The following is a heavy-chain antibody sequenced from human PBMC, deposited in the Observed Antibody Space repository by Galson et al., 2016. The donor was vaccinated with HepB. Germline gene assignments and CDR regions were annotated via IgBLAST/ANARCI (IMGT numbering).Heavy chain of an antibody. J-gene: IGHJ6*02. CDR1: GFTFDDYT. V-gene: IGHV3-43*01. Sequence: SLRLSCAASGFTFDDYTMHWVRQPPGKGLEWISLISWDGRSPFYTDSVEGRFTISRDNRKNTLYLQMNSLTIDDTALYYCGKDWGSLWESSGKGMDVWGQGTQFIVSS. CDR2: ISWDGRSP. D-gene: IGHD3-10*01. CDR3: GKDWGSLWESSGKGMDV.